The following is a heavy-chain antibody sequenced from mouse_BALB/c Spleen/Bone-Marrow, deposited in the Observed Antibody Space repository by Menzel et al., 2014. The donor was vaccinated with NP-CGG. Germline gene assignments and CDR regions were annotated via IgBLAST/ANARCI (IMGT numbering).Heavy chain of an antibody. CDR3: SRRAHYFGSGLDY. CDR1: GYIFSSYW. V-gene: IGHV1-9*01. CDR2: ILPGSGNT. Sequence: QVQLQQSGAELMKPGASVTISCKATGYIFSSYWIEWIKQRPGHGLEWIGEILPGSGNTNHNEKFRDKATFTAETSSNIAYMQLSSLTSEDSAVYYCSRRAHYFGSGLDYWGQGTTLTVSS. J-gene: IGHJ2*01. D-gene: IGHD1-1*01.